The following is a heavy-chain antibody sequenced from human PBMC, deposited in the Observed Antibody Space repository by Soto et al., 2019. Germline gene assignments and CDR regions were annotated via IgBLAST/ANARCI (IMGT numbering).Heavy chain of an antibody. D-gene: IGHD7-27*01. J-gene: IGHJ4*02. CDR2: INPNVGGGT. V-gene: IGHV1-2*02. CDR1: GFTFIGHY. Sequence: VQVVQSGAGVKKPGASVNLSCKASGFTFIGHYIHWVRQAPGQGLEWVGWINPNVGGGTVYAQKFQGRVTMTADTSTNIASMDLASLRGDDTAVYYCAGSRTGALDYWGPGALVTVSS. CDR3: AGSRTGALDY.